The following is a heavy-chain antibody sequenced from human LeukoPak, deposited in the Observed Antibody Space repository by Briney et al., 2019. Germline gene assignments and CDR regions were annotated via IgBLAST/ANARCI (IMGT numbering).Heavy chain of an antibody. CDR1: GFTFSSYG. Sequence: GRSLRLSCAASGFTFSSYGMHWVRQAPGKGLEWVAIISYDGTKKYYADSVKGRFTISRDNSKNTVYLQTNSLRGEDTAVYYCAKGYIYGDSWGQGTLVTVSS. V-gene: IGHV3-30*18. J-gene: IGHJ4*02. CDR3: AKGYIYGDS. D-gene: IGHD5-18*01. CDR2: ISYDGTKK.